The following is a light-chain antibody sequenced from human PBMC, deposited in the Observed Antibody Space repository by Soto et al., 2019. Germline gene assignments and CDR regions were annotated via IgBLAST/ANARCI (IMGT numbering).Light chain of an antibody. CDR3: QQYNNWPPYT. CDR2: GAS. CDR1: QSVSSN. Sequence: EIVMTQSPATLSVSPGERATLSCRASQSVSSNLAWYKQKPGQAPRFLIYGASTRATGIPSRFSGSGSGTEFTLTITSLQSEDFAVYYWQQYNNWPPYTFRQGTKLQIK. J-gene: IGKJ2*01. V-gene: IGKV3-15*01.